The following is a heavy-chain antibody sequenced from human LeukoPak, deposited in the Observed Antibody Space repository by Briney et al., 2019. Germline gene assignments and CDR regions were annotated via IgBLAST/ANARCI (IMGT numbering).Heavy chain of an antibody. Sequence: GGSLRLSCAASGFTFSSYGMHWVRQAPGKGLEWVAVISYDGSNKYYADSVKGRFTISRDNSKNTLYLQMNSLRAEDTAVYYCARDLLGGWFDPWGQGTLVTVSS. CDR1: GFTFSSYG. V-gene: IGHV3-30*01. D-gene: IGHD3-16*01. J-gene: IGHJ5*02. CDR2: ISYDGSNK. CDR3: ARDLLGGWFDP.